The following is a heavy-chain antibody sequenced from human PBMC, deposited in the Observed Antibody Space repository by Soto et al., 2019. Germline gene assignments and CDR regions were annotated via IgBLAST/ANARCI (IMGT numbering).Heavy chain of an antibody. V-gene: IGHV4-31*03. J-gene: IGHJ4*02. D-gene: IGHD5-18*01. CDR2: IYYSGST. CDR3: ARVFVGGTIYGYRYFDY. CDR1: GGSISSGGYY. Sequence: QVQLQESGPGLVKPSQTLSLTCTVSGGSISSGGYYWSWIRQRPGKGLEWIGYIYYSGSTYYNPSLKSRVTISVDTSKNQFSLKLSSVTAADTAVYYCARVFVGGTIYGYRYFDYWGQGTLVTVSS.